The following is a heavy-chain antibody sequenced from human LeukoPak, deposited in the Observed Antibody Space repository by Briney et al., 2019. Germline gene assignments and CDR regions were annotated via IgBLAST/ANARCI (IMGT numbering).Heavy chain of an antibody. CDR2: ITNNGGRR. D-gene: IGHD2-15*01. CDR3: ARPVVAATTPDTFDI. V-gene: IGHV3-64*01. CDR1: GFTFRIYD. J-gene: IGHJ3*02. Sequence: GGSLRLSCVASGFTFRIYDMHWVRQAPGKGLEYVSGITNNGGRRYYEKSVKGRFTISRDNSKNTLYLQMGSLRADDMAVYYCARPVVAATTPDTFDIWGQGTMVTVSS.